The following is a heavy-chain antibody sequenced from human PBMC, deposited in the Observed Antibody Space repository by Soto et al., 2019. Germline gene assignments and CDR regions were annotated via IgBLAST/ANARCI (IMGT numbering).Heavy chain of an antibody. D-gene: IGHD2-2*01. CDR2: INPNSGGT. CDR3: ARDVEAVYCSSTSCFSYYYYGMDV. V-gene: IGHV1-2*02. J-gene: IGHJ6*02. CDR1: GYTFTSYY. Sequence: ASVKVSCKASGYTFTSYYMHWVRQAPGQGLEWMGWINPNSGGTNYAQKFQGRVTMTRDTSTSTAYMELSRLRSDDTAVYYCARDVEAVYCSSTSCFSYYYYGMDVWGQGTTVTVSS.